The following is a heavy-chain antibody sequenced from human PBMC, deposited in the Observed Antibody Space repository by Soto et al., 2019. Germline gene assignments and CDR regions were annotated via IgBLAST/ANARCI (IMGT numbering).Heavy chain of an antibody. CDR2: IDSRSKTM. Sequence: PGGSLRLSCAASGFTFSDYYMSWIRQAPGKGLEWVSYIDSRSKTMHYADSVKGRFTISRDNAKTSLYLQLNSLRAEDTAVYYCARPYPNMDWFDPWGQGTLVTVSS. V-gene: IGHV3-11*01. D-gene: IGHD2-21*01. CDR1: GFTFSDYY. CDR3: ARPYPNMDWFDP. J-gene: IGHJ5*02.